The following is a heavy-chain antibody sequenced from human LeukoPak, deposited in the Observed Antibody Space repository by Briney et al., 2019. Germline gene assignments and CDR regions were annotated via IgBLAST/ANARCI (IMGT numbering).Heavy chain of an antibody. CDR2: ISTYGGGT. CDR3: ARPNTDAAGYYFDY. D-gene: IGHD6-13*01. CDR1: GYTFTSYG. J-gene: IGHJ4*02. V-gene: IGHV1-18*01. Sequence: ASVKVSCKASGYTFTSYGVSWVRQAPGQGLEWMGWISTYGGGTNYARNLQGRVTVTTDTSATTVYMELRSLRSDDTAVYYCARPNTDAAGYYFDYWGQGTLVTVSS.